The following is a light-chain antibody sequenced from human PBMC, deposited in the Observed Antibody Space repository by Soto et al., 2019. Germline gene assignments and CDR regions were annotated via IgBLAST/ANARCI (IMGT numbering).Light chain of an antibody. CDR3: QSYDSSLSGAL. CDR1: SSNIGAGFD. J-gene: IGLJ3*02. V-gene: IGLV1-40*01. CDR2: SNN. Sequence: QSALTQPPSVSGAPGQRVTISCTGGSSNIGAGFDVQWYRQLPGAAPTLLIFSNNHRHSGVPDRFSGSRSGTSASLAISGLQTEDEADYYCQSYDSSLSGALFGGGTKLTVL.